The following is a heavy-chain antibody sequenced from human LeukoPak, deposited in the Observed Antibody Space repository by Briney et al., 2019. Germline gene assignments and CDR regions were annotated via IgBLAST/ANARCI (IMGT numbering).Heavy chain of an antibody. D-gene: IGHD3-10*01. J-gene: IGHJ6*02. Sequence: PGGSLRLSCAASGFTFSSYAMHWVRQAPGKGLEWVAVISYDGSNKYYADSVKGRFTISRDNSKNTLYLQMNSVRAEDTAVYYCARSKVRGVISYYYYGMDVWGQGTTVTVS. CDR3: ARSKVRGVISYYYYGMDV. CDR2: ISYDGSNK. V-gene: IGHV3-30-3*01. CDR1: GFTFSSYA.